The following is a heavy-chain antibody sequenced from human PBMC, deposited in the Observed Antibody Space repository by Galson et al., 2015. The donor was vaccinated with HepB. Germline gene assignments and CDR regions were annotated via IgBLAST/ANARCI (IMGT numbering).Heavy chain of an antibody. Sequence: EPLSLTCAVYGGSFSGYYWSWIRKPPGKGLEWIGEINHSGSTNYNPSLKSRVTISVDTSKNQFSLKLSSVTAADTAVYYCARVVRWYYYKLGYWYFDLWGRGTLVTVSS. CDR1: GGSFSGYY. D-gene: IGHD2/OR15-2a*01. V-gene: IGHV4-34*01. CDR3: ARVVRWYYYKLGYWYFDL. J-gene: IGHJ2*01. CDR2: INHSGST.